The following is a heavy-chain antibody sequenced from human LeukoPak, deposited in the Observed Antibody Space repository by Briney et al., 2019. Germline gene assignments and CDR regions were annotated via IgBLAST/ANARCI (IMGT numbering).Heavy chain of an antibody. V-gene: IGHV1-69*13. CDR1: GGTFSSYA. D-gene: IGHD2-15*01. J-gene: IGHJ6*02. CDR2: IIPIFGTA. CDR3: ARVSQGRRYYYYYAMDV. Sequence: ASVKVSCKASGGTFSSYASSWVRQAPGQALEWMGGIIPIFGTANYAQKFQGRVTITADESTSTAYMELRSLRSEDTAVYFCARVSQGRRYYYYYAMDVWGQGTTVTVSS.